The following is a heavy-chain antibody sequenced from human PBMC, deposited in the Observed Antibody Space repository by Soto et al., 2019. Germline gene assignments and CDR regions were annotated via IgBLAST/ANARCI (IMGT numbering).Heavy chain of an antibody. D-gene: IGHD3-3*01. J-gene: IGHJ6*02. CDR1: GFTFSSYS. Sequence: PGGSLRLSCAASGFTFSSYSMNWVRQAPGKGLEWVSSISSSSSYIYYADSMKGRFTISRDNAKNTLYLQMNSLRAEDTAVYYCARDLEGIRFLEWLASPYYYYGMDVWGQGTTVTVSS. CDR3: ARDLEGIRFLEWLASPYYYYGMDV. V-gene: IGHV3-21*01. CDR2: ISSSSSYI.